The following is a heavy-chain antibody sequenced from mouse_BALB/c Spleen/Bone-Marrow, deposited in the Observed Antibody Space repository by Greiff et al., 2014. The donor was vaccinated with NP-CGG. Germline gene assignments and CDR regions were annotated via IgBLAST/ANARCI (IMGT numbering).Heavy chain of an antibody. V-gene: IGHV1-15*01. CDR2: IDPETGGT. Sequence: QVQLQQSGAELVRPGASVALSCKASDYTFTDYEMHWVKQTPVHGLEWIGAIDPETGGTAYNQKFKGKATLTADKSSSTAYMELRSLTSEDSAVYYCTRSLYGNYVMDFWGQGTSVTVSS. CDR3: TRSLYGNYVMDF. CDR1: DYTFTDYE. J-gene: IGHJ4*01. D-gene: IGHD2-1*01.